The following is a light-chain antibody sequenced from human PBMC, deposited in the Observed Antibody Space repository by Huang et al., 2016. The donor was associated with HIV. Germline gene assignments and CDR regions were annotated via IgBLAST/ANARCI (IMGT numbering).Light chain of an antibody. CDR1: RSVGNN. J-gene: IGKJ2*01. CDR3: QQYNSYST. V-gene: IGKV3-15*01. Sequence: IVMTQSPATLSVSPGERVTLSCRASRSVGNNLAWYQQKVGQPPRLLIYGASTRATGIAARFSGSGSGTDFTLTISSLQPDDFATYYCQQYNSYSTFGQGTKLEIK. CDR2: GAS.